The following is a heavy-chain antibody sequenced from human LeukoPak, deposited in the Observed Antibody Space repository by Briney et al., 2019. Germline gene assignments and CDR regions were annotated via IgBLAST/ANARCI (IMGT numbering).Heavy chain of an antibody. CDR1: GYTLTELS. V-gene: IGHV1-24*01. Sequence: ASVKVSCKVSGYTLTELSMHWVRQAPGKGLEWMGGFDPEDGETIYAQKFQGRVTMTEDTSTDTAYMELSSLRSEDTAVYYCATGIPIATVISYYYSDMDVWGQGTTVTVSS. J-gene: IGHJ6*02. CDR3: ATGIPIATVISYYYSDMDV. CDR2: FDPEDGET. D-gene: IGHD4-11*01.